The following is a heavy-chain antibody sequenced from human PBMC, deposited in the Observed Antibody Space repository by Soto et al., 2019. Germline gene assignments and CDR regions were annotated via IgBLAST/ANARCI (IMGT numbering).Heavy chain of an antibody. D-gene: IGHD6-13*01. J-gene: IGHJ6*02. CDR3: ARGIYSSSWYYYYYGMDV. CDR2: IYYSGST. V-gene: IGHV4-59*09. Sequence: LEWIGYIYYSGSTNYNPSLKSRVTISVDTSKNQFSLKLSSVTAADTAVYYCARGIYSSSWYYYYYGMDVWGQGITVTVSS.